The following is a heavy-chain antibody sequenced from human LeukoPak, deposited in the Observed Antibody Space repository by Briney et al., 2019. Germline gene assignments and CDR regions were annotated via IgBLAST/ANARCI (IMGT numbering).Heavy chain of an antibody. CDR1: GGSISSYY. CDR3: ARVSYYYDSSGPGDDAFDI. J-gene: IGHJ3*02. D-gene: IGHD3-22*01. Sequence: SETLSLTCTVSGGSISSYYWSWIRQPPGKGLEWIGYIYYSGSTNYNPSLKSRVTISVDTSKNQFSLKLSSVTAADTAVYYCARVSYYYDSSGPGDDAFDIWGQGTMVTVSS. CDR2: IYYSGST. V-gene: IGHV4-59*12.